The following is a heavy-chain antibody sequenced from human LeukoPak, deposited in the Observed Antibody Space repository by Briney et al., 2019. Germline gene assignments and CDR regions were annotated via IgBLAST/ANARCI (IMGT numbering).Heavy chain of an antibody. Sequence: SETLSLTCTVSGGSISSYYWNWIRQPPGKGLEWMGSIYYSVSTYYNPSRKSRGTISLDTSKNQFSLKLSSVTAADKAVYYCASHYGAAGLDWGQGTLVTVSS. D-gene: IGHD4-17*01. CDR3: ASHYGAAGLD. J-gene: IGHJ4*02. CDR1: GGSISSYY. CDR2: IYYSVST. V-gene: IGHV4-59*05.